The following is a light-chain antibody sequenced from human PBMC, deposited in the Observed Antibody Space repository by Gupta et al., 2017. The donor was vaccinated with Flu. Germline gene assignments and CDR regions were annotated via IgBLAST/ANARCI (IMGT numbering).Light chain of an antibody. Sequence: SITISCTGTSSDVGGYNYVSWYQQHPGKAPKLIMYKVTDRPSGVSNRFSGSKSGNTASLTISGLQAEDEADYYCSSYTTSSTWVFGGGTRLTVL. CDR2: KVT. V-gene: IGLV2-14*01. J-gene: IGLJ3*02. CDR3: SSYTTSSTWV. CDR1: SSDVGGYNY.